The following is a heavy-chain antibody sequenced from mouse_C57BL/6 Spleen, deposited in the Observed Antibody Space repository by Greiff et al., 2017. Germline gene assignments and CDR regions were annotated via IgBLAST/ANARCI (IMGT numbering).Heavy chain of an antibody. CDR3: TRERGPYYFDY. J-gene: IGHJ2*01. CDR2: ISSGGDYI. CDR1: GFTFSSYA. D-gene: IGHD3-3*01. Sequence: EVLLVESGEGLVKPGGSLKLSCAASGFTFSSYAMSWVRQTPEKRLEWVAYISSGGDYIYYADTVKGRFTISRDNARNTLYMQMSSLKSEDTAMYYCTRERGPYYFDYWGQGTTLTVSS. V-gene: IGHV5-9-1*02.